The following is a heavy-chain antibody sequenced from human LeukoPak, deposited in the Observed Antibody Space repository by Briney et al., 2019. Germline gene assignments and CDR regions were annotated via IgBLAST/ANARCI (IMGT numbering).Heavy chain of an antibody. Sequence: GGSLRLSCAASGFTFSSYAMHWVRQAPGKGLEWVAVISYDGSNKYYADSVKGRFTISRDNSKNTLYLQMNSLRAEDTAVYYCAKETRYSSGWYYFDYWGQGTLVTVSS. CDR3: AKETRYSSGWYYFDY. V-gene: IGHV3-30*04. J-gene: IGHJ4*02. CDR1: GFTFSSYA. D-gene: IGHD6-19*01. CDR2: ISYDGSNK.